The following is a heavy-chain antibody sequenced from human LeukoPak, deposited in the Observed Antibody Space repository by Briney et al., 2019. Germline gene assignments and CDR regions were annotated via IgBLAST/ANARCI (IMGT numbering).Heavy chain of an antibody. Sequence: PGGSLRLSCATSGFTFSSYGFHWVRQAPGKGLEWVAVISNNGGYKHYTDSVKGRFTISRDDSKNTLYLQMNSLRAEDTAVYYCAKGPRGYRYWGQGTLVTVSS. D-gene: IGHD3-22*01. J-gene: IGHJ4*02. CDR3: AKGPRGYRY. CDR1: GFTFSSYG. V-gene: IGHV3-33*06. CDR2: ISNNGGYK.